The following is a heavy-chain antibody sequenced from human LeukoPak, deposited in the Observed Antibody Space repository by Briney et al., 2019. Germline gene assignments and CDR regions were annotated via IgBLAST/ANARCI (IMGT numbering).Heavy chain of an antibody. CDR2: INSDESST. Sequence: PGGSLRLSCAASGFTFSDYWMHRVRQAPGKGLVWVSRINSDESSTTYADSVKGRFTISRDNAKNTLYLQMNSLRAEDTAVYYCVRGPKQWLAYWGQGTLVTVSS. CDR3: VRGPKQWLAY. D-gene: IGHD6-19*01. CDR1: GFTFSDYW. J-gene: IGHJ4*02. V-gene: IGHV3-74*01.